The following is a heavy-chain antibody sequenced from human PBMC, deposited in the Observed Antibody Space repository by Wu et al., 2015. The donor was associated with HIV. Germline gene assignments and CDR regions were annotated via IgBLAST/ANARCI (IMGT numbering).Heavy chain of an antibody. Sequence: QVQLVQSGAEVKKPGSSVKVSCKASGGTFSSYAISWVRQAPGQGLEWMGGIIPIFGTANYAQKFQGRVTITTDESTSTAYMELSSLRSEDTAVYYCARARTETYYYDRNWAFDIWGQGTMVTVSS. CDR1: GGTFSSYA. V-gene: IGHV1-69*05. J-gene: IGHJ3*02. CDR2: IIPIFGTA. D-gene: IGHD3-22*01. CDR3: ARARTETYYYDRNWAFDI.